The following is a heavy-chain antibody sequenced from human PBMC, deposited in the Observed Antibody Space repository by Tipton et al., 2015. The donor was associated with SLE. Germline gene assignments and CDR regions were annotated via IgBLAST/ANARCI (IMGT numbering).Heavy chain of an antibody. CDR1: GGSISSGHYY. J-gene: IGHJ2*01. CDR3: ARVEGSGYRCWYFVL. Sequence: TLSLTCTVSGGSISSGHYYWSWIRQHPGKGLEWIGYIYSSGSTYYHPSLKSRINISVDTSKNQFSLQLSSVTAADTAVYYCARVEGSGYRCWYFVLCSRGALVTVSS. CDR2: IYSSGST. V-gene: IGHV4-31*03. D-gene: IGHD5-12*01.